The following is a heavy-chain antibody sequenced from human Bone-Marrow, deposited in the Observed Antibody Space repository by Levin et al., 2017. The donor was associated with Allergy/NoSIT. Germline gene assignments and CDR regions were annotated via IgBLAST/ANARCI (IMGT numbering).Heavy chain of an antibody. CDR3: AKDDRQAVFGVVINYFFDF. Sequence: GESLKISCEASGFTFRSYGMHWVRQAPGRGLERVASISDDGSEKNYADSVRGRFTISRDNSENTLYLQMSSLRTEDTAVYYCAKDDRQAVFGVVINYFFDFWGQGSLVTVSS. CDR1: GFTFRSYG. V-gene: IGHV3-30*18. J-gene: IGHJ4*02. D-gene: IGHD3-3*01. CDR2: ISDDGSEK.